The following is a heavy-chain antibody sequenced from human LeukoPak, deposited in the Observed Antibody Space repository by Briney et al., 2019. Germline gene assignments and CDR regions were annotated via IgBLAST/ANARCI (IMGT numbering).Heavy chain of an antibody. CDR3: AGGDYVNCYFDY. Sequence: GASVTVSCKASGGTFSSYAISWVRQAPGQGLEWMGRIIPILGIANYAQKFQGRVTITADKSTSTAYMELSSLRSEDAAVYYCAGGDYVNCYFDYWGQGTLVTVSS. J-gene: IGHJ4*02. CDR2: IIPILGIA. CDR1: GGTFSSYA. D-gene: IGHD4-17*01. V-gene: IGHV1-69*04.